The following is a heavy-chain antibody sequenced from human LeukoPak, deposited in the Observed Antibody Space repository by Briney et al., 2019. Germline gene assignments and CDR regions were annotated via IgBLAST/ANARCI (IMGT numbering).Heavy chain of an antibody. V-gene: IGHV3-48*01. CDR3: ARKYSGYDLGGFDY. J-gene: IGHJ4*02. D-gene: IGHD5-12*01. CDR2: ISSSSSTI. Sequence: SGGSLRLSCAASGFTFSSYSMNWVRQAPGKGLEWVSYISSSSSTIYYADSVKGRFTISRDNSKNTLYLQMNSLSAEDTAVYYCARKYSGYDLGGFDYWGQGTLVTVSS. CDR1: GFTFSSYS.